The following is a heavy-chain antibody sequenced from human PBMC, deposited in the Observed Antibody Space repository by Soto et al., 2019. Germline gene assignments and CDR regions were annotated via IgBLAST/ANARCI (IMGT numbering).Heavy chain of an antibody. CDR2: INRDESST. Sequence: GGSLRLSCVASGITVSSYWMHWVRQAPGKGLVWVSRINRDESSTSYADSAKGRFNISRDNAKHTLDLQMNSLRAEDTAVYYCAREAEVAGTVFDYWGQGILVTVSS. J-gene: IGHJ4*02. CDR1: GITVSSYW. CDR3: AREAEVAGTVFDY. V-gene: IGHV3-74*01. D-gene: IGHD6-19*01.